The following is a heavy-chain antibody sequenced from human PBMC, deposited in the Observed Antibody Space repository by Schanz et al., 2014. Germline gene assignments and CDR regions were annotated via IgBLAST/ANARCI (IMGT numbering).Heavy chain of an antibody. CDR3: ARVRSEDYGGMDV. CDR2: INPNSGGT. CDR1: GYTFTDYY. Sequence: QVQLVQSGAEVKKPGASVKISCKASGYTFTDYYMYWVRQAPGQGLEWMGRINPNSGGTNYAQKFQGRVTMTRDTSISTAYMELRRLRSDDTAVYYCARVRSEDYGGMDVWGQGTTXTVSS. J-gene: IGHJ6*02. V-gene: IGHV1-2*06.